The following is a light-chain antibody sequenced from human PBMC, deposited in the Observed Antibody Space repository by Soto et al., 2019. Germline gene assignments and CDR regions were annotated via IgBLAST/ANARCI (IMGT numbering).Light chain of an antibody. Sequence: DIVMTQSPDSLAVSLGERATINCKSSQSILYRSTNVNYLAWYQQKPGQPPKLLIYWASTRGSGVPDRFSGSGSGTDFTLTINNLQAEDVAVYYCQQFYSSPLTFGPGTGVEIK. CDR2: WAS. J-gene: IGKJ3*01. CDR3: QQFYSSPLT. V-gene: IGKV4-1*01. CDR1: QSILYRSTNVNY.